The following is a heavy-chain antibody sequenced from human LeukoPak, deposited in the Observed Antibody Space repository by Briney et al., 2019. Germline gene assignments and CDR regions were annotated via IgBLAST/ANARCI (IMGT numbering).Heavy chain of an antibody. V-gene: IGHV3-23*01. Sequence: HPGGYLRLSCAASGFTFSSYAMSWVRQAPGKGLEWVSAISGSGGSTYYADSVKGRFTISRDNSENTLYLQMNSLRAEDTAVYYCAKQHIVVVTATHDYWGQGTLVTVSS. CDR2: ISGSGGST. CDR3: AKQHIVVVTATHDY. D-gene: IGHD2-21*02. CDR1: GFTFSSYA. J-gene: IGHJ4*02.